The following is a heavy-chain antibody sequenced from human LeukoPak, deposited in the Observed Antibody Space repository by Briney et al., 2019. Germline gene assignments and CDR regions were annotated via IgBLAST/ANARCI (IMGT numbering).Heavy chain of an antibody. J-gene: IGHJ4*02. CDR1: GFTFGDYA. V-gene: IGHV3-49*03. CDR3: TRVPEFPVVVAASFDY. D-gene: IGHD2-15*01. Sequence: GGSLRLSCTASGFTFGDYAMSWFRQAPGKGLEWVGFIRSKAYGGTTEYAASVKGRFTISRDDSKSIAYLQMNSLKTEDTAVYYCTRVPEFPVVVAASFDYWGQGTLVTVSS. CDR2: IRSKAYGGTT.